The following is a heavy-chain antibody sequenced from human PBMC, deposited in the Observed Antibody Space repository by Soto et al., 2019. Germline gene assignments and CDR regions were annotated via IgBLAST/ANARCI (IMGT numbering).Heavy chain of an antibody. J-gene: IGHJ4*02. CDR2: ISSNGGST. CDR3: VRGAGYSGYDRRRFFY. Sequence: GGSLRLSCSASGFTFSSYAMHWVRQAPGKGLEYVSAISSNGGSTYYADSVKGRFTISRDNSKNTLYLQMSSLRAEDTAVYYCVRGAGYSGYDRRRFFYWGQGTLVTVSS. D-gene: IGHD5-12*01. V-gene: IGHV3-64D*08. CDR1: GFTFSSYA.